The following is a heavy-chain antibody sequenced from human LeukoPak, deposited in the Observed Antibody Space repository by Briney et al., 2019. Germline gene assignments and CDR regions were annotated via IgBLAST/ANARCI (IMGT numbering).Heavy chain of an antibody. CDR1: GFTFSNYG. CDR2: IWYDGSKT. D-gene: IGHD5-24*01. Sequence: PGRSLRLSCAASGFTFSNYGMHWVRQAPGKGLEWVAVIWYDGSKTYHADSVKGRFTISRDNAKNSLYLQMNSLRAEDTAVYYCARVSRDGYNYYYWGQGTLVTVSS. J-gene: IGHJ4*02. CDR3: ARVSRDGYNYYY. V-gene: IGHV3-33*01.